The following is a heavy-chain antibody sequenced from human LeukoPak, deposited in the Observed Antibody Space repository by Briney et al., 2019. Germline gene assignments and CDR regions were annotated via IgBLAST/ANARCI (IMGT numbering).Heavy chain of an antibody. J-gene: IGHJ4*02. CDR1: GGSITRNYY. V-gene: IGHV4-61*03. D-gene: IGHD5-24*01. CDR3: AGGWLPDKNDF. Sequence: SETLSLTCTFSGGSITRNYYWGWIRQPPGKGLEWIGFFHHSGSTNYNPSFKSRVTISADTSNNHFSLRLTSVTAADTAVYYCAGGWLPDKNDFWGQGTLVTVSA. CDR2: FHHSGST.